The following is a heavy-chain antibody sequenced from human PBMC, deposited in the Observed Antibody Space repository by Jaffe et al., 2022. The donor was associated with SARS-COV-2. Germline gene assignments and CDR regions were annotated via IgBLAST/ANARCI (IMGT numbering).Heavy chain of an antibody. D-gene: IGHD3-22*01. CDR3: AKDSVYYDSSGQFDY. CDR1: GFTFDDYA. V-gene: IGHV3-9*01. J-gene: IGHJ4*02. CDR2: ISWNSGSI. Sequence: EVQLVESGGGLVQPGRSLRLSCAASGFTFDDYAMHWVRQAPGKGLEWVSGISWNSGSIGYADSVKGRFTISRDNAKNSLYLQMNSLRAEDTALYYCAKDSVYYDSSGQFDYWGQGTLVTVSS.